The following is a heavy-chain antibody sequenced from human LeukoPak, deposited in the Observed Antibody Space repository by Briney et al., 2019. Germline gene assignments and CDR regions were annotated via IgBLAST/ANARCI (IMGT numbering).Heavy chain of an antibody. CDR3: ARVGYGSGSWGWFDP. CDR1: GGSIRSTDHY. V-gene: IGHV4-39*01. D-gene: IGHD3-10*01. Sequence: PSETLSLTCTVSGGSIRSTDHYWGWIRQPPGKGLEWIGSIYYGGGTYYNPSLKSRATISVDTSKNQFSLKLSSVTAADTAVYYCARVGYGSGSWGWFDPWGQGTLVTVSS. J-gene: IGHJ5*02. CDR2: IYYGGGT.